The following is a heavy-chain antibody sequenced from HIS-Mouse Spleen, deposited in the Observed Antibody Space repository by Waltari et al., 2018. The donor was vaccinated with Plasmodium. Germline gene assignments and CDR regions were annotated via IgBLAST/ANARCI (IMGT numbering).Heavy chain of an antibody. CDR1: GGSFSGYS. CDR2: INHSGST. J-gene: IGHJ2*01. V-gene: IGHV4-34*01. CDR3: ARGLRGHYWYFDL. D-gene: IGHD3-10*01. Sequence: QVQLQQWGAGLLKPSETLSLTCAVYGGSFSGYSWSWIRQPPGRGLDGMGEINHSGSTNYNPSLKSRVTISVDTSKNQFSLKLSSVTAADTAVYYCARGLRGHYWYFDLWGRGTLVTVSS.